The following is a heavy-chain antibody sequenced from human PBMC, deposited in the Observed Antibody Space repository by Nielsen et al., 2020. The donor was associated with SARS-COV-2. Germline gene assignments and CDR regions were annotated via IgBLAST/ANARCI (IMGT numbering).Heavy chain of an antibody. D-gene: IGHD3/OR15-3a*01. CDR3: AREPGTGDLDQ. CDR1: GGTFSRPS. Sequence: SVKVSCKASGGTFSRPSISWVRQAPGQGLEWMGRIIPILGLTNYAQRFQGRITITADKSTSTAYMELSSLRSEDAAVYYCAREPGTGDLDQWGQGTLVTVSS. CDR2: IIPILGLT. V-gene: IGHV1-69*04. J-gene: IGHJ4*02.